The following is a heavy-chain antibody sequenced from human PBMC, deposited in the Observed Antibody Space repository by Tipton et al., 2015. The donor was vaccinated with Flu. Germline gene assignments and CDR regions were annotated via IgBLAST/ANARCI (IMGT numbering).Heavy chain of an antibody. CDR1: GFTFSTFW. CDR2: INQDGSEK. Sequence: SLRLSCAASGFTFSTFWMSWVRQAPGKGLEWVANINQDGSEKYYVDSVKGRFTISRDKAKNSLYLQMSSLRAEDTSVYYCAREEGHYYDTSGFFDYWGQGTLVTVSS. D-gene: IGHD3-22*01. J-gene: IGHJ4*02. V-gene: IGHV3-7*01. CDR3: AREEGHYYDTSGFFDY.